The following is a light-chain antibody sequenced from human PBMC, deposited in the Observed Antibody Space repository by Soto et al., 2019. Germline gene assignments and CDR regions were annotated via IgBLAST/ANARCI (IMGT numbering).Light chain of an antibody. CDR3: SSYTISNTWV. V-gene: IGLV2-18*02. CDR2: EVT. J-gene: IGLJ3*02. CDR1: SSDVGSYSR. Sequence: QSALTQPPSVSGSPGQSVTISCTGTSSDVGSYSRVSWYQQPPGTAPKLMIYEVTYRPSGVPDRFSGSKSGNTASLTISGLQAEDEADYYCSSYTISNTWVFGGGTKVTVL.